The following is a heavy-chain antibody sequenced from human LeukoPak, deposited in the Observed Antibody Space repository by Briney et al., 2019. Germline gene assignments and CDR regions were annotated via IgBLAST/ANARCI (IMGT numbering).Heavy chain of an antibody. CDR2: IYYSGST. CDR1: GGSISSYY. Sequence: SETLSLTCTVSGGSISSYYWSWIRQPPGKGLEWIGYIYYSGSTNYNPSLKSRVTISVDTSKNQFSLKPSSVTAADTAVYYCATKRADYFDYWGQGTLVTVSS. CDR3: ATKRADYFDY. D-gene: IGHD6-25*01. V-gene: IGHV4-59*01. J-gene: IGHJ4*02.